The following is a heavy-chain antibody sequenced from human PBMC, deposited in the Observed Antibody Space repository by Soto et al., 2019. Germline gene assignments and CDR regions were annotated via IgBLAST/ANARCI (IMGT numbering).Heavy chain of an antibody. CDR2: INAANGDT. CDR1: GYTFTSYG. CDR3: ARSPIAAAGTNWFDP. Sequence: ASVKVSCKASGYTFTSYGIHWARQAPGQRLEWMGWINAANGDTKYSPKFQGRVTITRDTSASTAYMELSSLRSEDTAVYYCARSPIAAAGTNWFDPWGQGTLVTVSS. J-gene: IGHJ5*02. D-gene: IGHD6-13*01. V-gene: IGHV1-3*01.